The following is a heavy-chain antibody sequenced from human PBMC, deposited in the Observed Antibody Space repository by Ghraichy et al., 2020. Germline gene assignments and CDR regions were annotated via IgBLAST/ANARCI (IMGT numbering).Heavy chain of an antibody. D-gene: IGHD2-15*01. Sequence: GESLNISCAASGFTFSSYSMNWVRQAPGKGLEWVSYISSSSSTIYYADSVKGRFTISRDNAKNSLYLQMNSLRDEDTAVYYCARGRKPSGGSCYSSWGQGTLVTVSS. J-gene: IGHJ4*02. V-gene: IGHV3-48*02. CDR3: ARGRKPSGGSCYSS. CDR1: GFTFSSYS. CDR2: ISSSSSTI.